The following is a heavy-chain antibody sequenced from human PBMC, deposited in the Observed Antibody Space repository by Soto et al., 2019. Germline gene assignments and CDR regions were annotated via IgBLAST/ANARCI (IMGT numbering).Heavy chain of an antibody. CDR2: IYSGGST. CDR3: ARDRSWKDAFDI. J-gene: IGHJ3*02. Sequence: GGALRLSCAASGFTVSSNYMSWVRQAPGKGLEWVSVIYSGGSTYYADSVKGRFTISRDNSKNTLYLQMNSLRAEDTAVYCCARDRSWKDAFDIWGQGTMVTVSS. CDR1: GFTVSSNY. V-gene: IGHV3-53*01. D-gene: IGHD1-1*01.